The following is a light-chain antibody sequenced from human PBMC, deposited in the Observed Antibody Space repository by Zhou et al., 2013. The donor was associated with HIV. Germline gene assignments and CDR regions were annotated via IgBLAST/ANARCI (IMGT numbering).Light chain of an antibody. J-gene: IGKJ4*01. V-gene: IGKV1-16*01. CDR2: DAS. CDR1: QNITTY. Sequence: DIQVTQSPSSLSASVGDRVTITCRASQNITTYLSWYQHKPGRAPKALIFDASSLESGVPSRFSGSGSGTEFTLSISSLQPDDFASYYCQQYDNLPLTFGGGAKVEIK. CDR3: QQYDNLPLT.